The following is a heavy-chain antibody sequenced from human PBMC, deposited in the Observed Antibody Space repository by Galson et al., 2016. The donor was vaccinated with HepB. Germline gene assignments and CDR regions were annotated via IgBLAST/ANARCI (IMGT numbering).Heavy chain of an antibody. Sequence: SVKVSCKASGYTFIDYGIRWVRQAPGQGLEWMGWISVNNGNTEYARKFQGRVTMTTDTSTSTAYVELTSLRSDDTAVYYCARDRWGYCGDYWGQGTRVTVST. J-gene: IGHJ4*02. CDR3: ARDRWGYCGDY. CDR1: GYTFIDYG. V-gene: IGHV1-18*01. CDR2: ISVNNGNT. D-gene: IGHD2-21*01.